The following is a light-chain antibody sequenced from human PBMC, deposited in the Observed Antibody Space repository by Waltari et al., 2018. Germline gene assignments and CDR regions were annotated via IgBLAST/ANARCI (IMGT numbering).Light chain of an antibody. Sequence: QSVLTQPPSVSAAPGQMVTIACSGSSSTIGKKDVSWYQQLPGAAPQPLIYDSSKRASGIPVRFSGTKSVTSASRAITGLQTGDEADYYCGTWDSSLSAWFFGGGTKLTAL. CDR1: SSTIGKKD. CDR2: DSS. V-gene: IGLV1-51*01. J-gene: IGLJ2*01. CDR3: GTWDSSLSAWF.